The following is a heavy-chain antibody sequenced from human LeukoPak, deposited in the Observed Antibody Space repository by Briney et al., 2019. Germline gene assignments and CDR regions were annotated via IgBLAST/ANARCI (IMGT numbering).Heavy chain of an antibody. V-gene: IGHV1-2*02. CDR3: ARTPWGLELEDY. Sequence: ASVKVSCKASGYTFTGYYMHWVRQAPGQGLEWMGWINPNSGGTSYAQKFQGRVTMTRDTSISTAYMELSRLRSDDTAVYYCARTPWGLELEDYWGQGTLVTVSS. J-gene: IGHJ4*02. CDR1: GYTFTGYY. D-gene: IGHD1-7*01. CDR2: INPNSGGT.